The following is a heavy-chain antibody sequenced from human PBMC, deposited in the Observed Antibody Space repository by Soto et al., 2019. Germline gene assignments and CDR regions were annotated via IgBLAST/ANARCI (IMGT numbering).Heavy chain of an antibody. V-gene: IGHV1-69*01. CDR2: TIPIFGTA. CDR3: ARDGGRHSGGIDY. CDR1: GGTFGSYS. D-gene: IGHD1-26*01. Sequence: QVQLVQSGAEVKKPGSSVKVPSKASGGTFGSYSFNWVRQAPGQGLEWMGETIPIFGTANYAQKFQGRVTITADESTSTAYMELSSLRSEDTAVYYCARDGGRHSGGIDYWGQGTLVTVSS. J-gene: IGHJ4*02.